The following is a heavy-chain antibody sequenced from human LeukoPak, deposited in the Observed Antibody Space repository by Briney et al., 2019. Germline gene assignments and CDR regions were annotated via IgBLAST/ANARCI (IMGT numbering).Heavy chain of an antibody. Sequence: ESLKISRKGSGYSLTPYWIGWVRQMAGKGLEWVGIIYPGDSDTRYSPSFEGQVTISADKSISTAYLQWSSLKASDTAMYYCARAISGGYISAFDYWGQGTLVTVSS. CDR2: IYPGDSDT. CDR3: ARAISGGYISAFDY. CDR1: GYSLTPYW. D-gene: IGHD5-12*01. V-gene: IGHV5-51*01. J-gene: IGHJ4*02.